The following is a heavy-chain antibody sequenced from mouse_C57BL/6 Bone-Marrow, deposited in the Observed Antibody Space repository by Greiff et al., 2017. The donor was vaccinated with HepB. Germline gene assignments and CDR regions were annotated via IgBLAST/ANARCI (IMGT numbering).Heavy chain of an antibody. J-gene: IGHJ1*03. CDR3: ARHNYGSSYWYFDV. CDR2: ISSGGSYT. Sequence: EVKVVESGGDLVKPGGSLKLSCAASVFTFSSYGMSWVRQTPDKRLEWVATISSGGSYTYYPDSVKGRFTISRDNAKNTLYLQMSSLKSEDTAMYYCARHNYGSSYWYFDVWGTGTTVTVSS. CDR1: VFTFSSYG. D-gene: IGHD1-1*01. V-gene: IGHV5-6*01.